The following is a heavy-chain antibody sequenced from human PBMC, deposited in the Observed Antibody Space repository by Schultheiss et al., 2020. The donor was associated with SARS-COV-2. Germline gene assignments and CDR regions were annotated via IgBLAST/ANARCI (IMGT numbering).Heavy chain of an antibody. J-gene: IGHJ5*02. CDR1: GFTFSSYA. V-gene: IGHV3-74*01. D-gene: IGHD5-18*01. CDR3: ARDHGYTIDL. Sequence: GGSLRLSCAASGFTFSSYAMSWVRQAPGKGLMWVSRINTDGSGTGYADSVKGRFTFSRDNAKNTAYLQMNSLRAEDTAVYYCARDHGYTIDLWGQGTLVTVSS. CDR2: INTDGSGT.